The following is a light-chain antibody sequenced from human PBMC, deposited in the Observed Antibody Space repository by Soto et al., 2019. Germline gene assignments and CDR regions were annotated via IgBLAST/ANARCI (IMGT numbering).Light chain of an antibody. J-gene: IGKJ3*01. Sequence: DIVMTQSPDSLAVSLGERATINCKSSQSVLYSSNNKNYLAWYQQQPGQPPKLLIYWASTRESGVPDRFSGSGSGTDFSLTISSLQAEDAAVYYCQQYYSTPPTFGPGTKVDVK. CDR3: QQYYSTPPT. CDR1: QSVLYSSNNKNY. CDR2: WAS. V-gene: IGKV4-1*01.